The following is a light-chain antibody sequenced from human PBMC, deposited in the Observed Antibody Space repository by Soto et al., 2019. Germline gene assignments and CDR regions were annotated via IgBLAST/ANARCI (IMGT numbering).Light chain of an antibody. CDR3: HQYGTSPPRT. Sequence: EIVLTQSPGTLSLPPGERATLSCRASQSVSSRYLAWYQQKYGQAPRLLIYGASSRATGIPDRFSGSGSGTDFTLTISRLEPEDFAVYYCHQYGTSPPRTFGQGTKLEIQ. J-gene: IGKJ2*01. V-gene: IGKV3-20*01. CDR2: GAS. CDR1: QSVSSRY.